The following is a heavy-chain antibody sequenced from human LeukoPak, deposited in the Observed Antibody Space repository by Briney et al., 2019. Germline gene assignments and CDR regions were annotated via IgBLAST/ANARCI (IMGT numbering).Heavy chain of an antibody. CDR3: VRELVGAPWRVDY. Sequence: SSETLSLTCSVSGYSISSGYYWGWIRQPPGKGLEWIGSIFHTSIPYQSSSFKNRLHISVDTSKNQFSLKLTSVTAADTAVYYCVRELVGAPWRVDYWGPGTLVAVS. D-gene: IGHD1-26*01. J-gene: IGHJ4*02. CDR2: IFHTSIP. V-gene: IGHV4-38-2*02. CDR1: GYSISSGYY.